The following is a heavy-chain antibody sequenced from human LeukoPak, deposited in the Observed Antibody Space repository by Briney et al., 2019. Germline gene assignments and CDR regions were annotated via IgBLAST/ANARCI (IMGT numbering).Heavy chain of an antibody. CDR3: ARDLGFSGSYSFDY. Sequence: KPGGSLRLSCAASGFTFSDYYMSWIRQAPGKGLEWVSYISSSSSYTNYADSVKGRFTISRDNAKNSLYLQMNSLRAEDTAVYYCARDLGFSGSYSFDYWGQGTLVTVSS. CDR2: ISSSSSYT. V-gene: IGHV3-11*06. CDR1: GFTFSDYY. J-gene: IGHJ4*02. D-gene: IGHD1-26*01.